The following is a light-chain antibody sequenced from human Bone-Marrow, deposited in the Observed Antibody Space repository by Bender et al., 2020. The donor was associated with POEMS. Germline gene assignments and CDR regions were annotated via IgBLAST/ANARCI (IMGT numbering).Light chain of an antibody. J-gene: IGLJ3*02. CDR1: SSDVGNYNF. CDR3: AVWDDSLNGWV. V-gene: IGLV2-14*02. Sequence: QSALTQPASVSGSPGQSITISCTGTSSDVGNYNFVSWYQQHPGKAPKLMIYEGSKRPAGVSHRFSGSKSGDTASLTISGLLPEDEAAYYCAVWDDSLNGWVFGGGTKLTVL. CDR2: EGS.